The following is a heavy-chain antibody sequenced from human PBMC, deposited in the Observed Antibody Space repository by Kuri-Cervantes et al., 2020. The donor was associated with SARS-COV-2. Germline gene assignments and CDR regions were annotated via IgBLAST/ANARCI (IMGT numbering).Heavy chain of an antibody. Sequence: GSLRLSCTVSGGSISSSSYYWGWIRQPPGKGLEWIGSIYYSGSTYYNPSLKSRVTISVDTSKNQFSLKLSSVTAADTAVYYCARRRGGYCSSTSCPGYFDYWGQETLVTVSS. CDR2: IYYSGST. CDR3: ARRRGGYCSSTSCPGYFDY. V-gene: IGHV4-39*01. D-gene: IGHD2-2*01. J-gene: IGHJ4*02. CDR1: GGSISSSSYY.